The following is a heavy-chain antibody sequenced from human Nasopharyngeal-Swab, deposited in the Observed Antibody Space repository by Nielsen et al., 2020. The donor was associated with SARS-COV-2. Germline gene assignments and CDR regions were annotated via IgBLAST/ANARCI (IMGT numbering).Heavy chain of an antibody. V-gene: IGHV3-23*01. D-gene: IGHD2-15*01. CDR3: AKDRGCSGGSCYVHWYFDL. CDR1: GFTFSGYA. J-gene: IGHJ2*01. CDR2: IGGSGGST. Sequence: GGSLRLSCAASGFTFSGYAMSWVRQAPGKGLEWVSGIGGSGGSTYYADSVKGQFTISRDNSKNTLYLQMNSLRAGDTAVYYCAKDRGCSGGSCYVHWYFDLWGRGTLVTVSS.